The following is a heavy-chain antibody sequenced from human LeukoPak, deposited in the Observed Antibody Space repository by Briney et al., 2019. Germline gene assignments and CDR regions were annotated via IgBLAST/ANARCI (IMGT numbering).Heavy chain of an antibody. CDR1: GITLSNYG. V-gene: IGHV3-23*01. Sequence: GGSLRLSCAVSGITLSNYGMSWVRQAPGKGLEWVSAISGSGGSTYYADSVKGRFTISRDNSKNTLYLQMNSLRAEDTAVYYCAKWVLYQNNWFDPWGQGTLVTVSS. J-gene: IGHJ5*02. CDR2: ISGSGGST. D-gene: IGHD2-2*02. CDR3: AKWVLYQNNWFDP.